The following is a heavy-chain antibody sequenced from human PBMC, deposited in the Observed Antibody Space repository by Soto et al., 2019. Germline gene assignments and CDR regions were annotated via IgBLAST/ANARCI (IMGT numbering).Heavy chain of an antibody. CDR3: ASALESSSWYGMRLDP. Sequence: SETLSLTCTVSGGSISSSSYYWGWIRQPPGKGLEWIGSIYHSGSTNYNPSLKSRVTISVDKSKNQFSLKLSSVTAADTAVYYCASALESSSWYGMRLDPWGQGTLVTVSS. D-gene: IGHD6-13*01. CDR2: IYHSGST. V-gene: IGHV4-39*07. CDR1: GGSISSSSYY. J-gene: IGHJ5*02.